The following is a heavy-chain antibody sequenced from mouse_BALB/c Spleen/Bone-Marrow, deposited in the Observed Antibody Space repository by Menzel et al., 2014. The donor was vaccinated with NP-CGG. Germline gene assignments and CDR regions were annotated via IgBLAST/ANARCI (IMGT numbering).Heavy chain of an antibody. Sequence: QVQLQQSGPGLVAPSQSLSITCTVSGFSLTSYGVHWVRQPPGKGLEWLGVIGIGGSTNYNSALMSRLSISKDNSKSQVFLKMNSLQTDDTAMYYCARASYYYGNRYDYWGQGTTLTVSS. CDR1: GFSLTSYG. V-gene: IGHV2-9*02. J-gene: IGHJ2*01. D-gene: IGHD1-1*01. CDR3: ARASYYYGNRYDY. CDR2: IGIGGST.